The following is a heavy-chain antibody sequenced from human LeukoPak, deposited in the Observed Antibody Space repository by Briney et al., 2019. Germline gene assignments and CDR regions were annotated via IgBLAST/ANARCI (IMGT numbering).Heavy chain of an antibody. J-gene: IGHJ6*03. V-gene: IGHV3-7*01. D-gene: IGHD2-15*01. Sequence: GGSLRLPCAASGFTFSSYWMSWVRQAPGKGLGWVANIKQDGSEKYYVDSVKGRFTISRDNAKNSLYLQMNSLRAEDTAVYYCARGGANYYYYYMDVWGKGTTVTVSS. CDR1: GFTFSSYW. CDR2: IKQDGSEK. CDR3: ARGGANYYYYYMDV.